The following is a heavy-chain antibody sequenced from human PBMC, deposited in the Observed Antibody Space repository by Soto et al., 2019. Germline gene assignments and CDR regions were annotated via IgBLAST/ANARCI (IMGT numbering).Heavy chain of an antibody. D-gene: IGHD6-13*01. CDR2: IYYSGST. CDR3: AGGKAGTVSQPWTFDY. Sequence: SETLSLTCTVSGGSISSYYWSWIRQPPGKGLEWIGYIYYSGSTNYNPSLKSRVAISVDTSKNQFSLKLSSVTAADTAVYYCAGGKAGTVSQPWTFDYWGQGTLVTVSS. CDR1: GGSISSYY. J-gene: IGHJ4*02. V-gene: IGHV4-59*01.